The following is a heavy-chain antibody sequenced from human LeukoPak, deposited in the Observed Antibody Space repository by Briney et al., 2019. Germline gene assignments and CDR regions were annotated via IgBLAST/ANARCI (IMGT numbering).Heavy chain of an antibody. Sequence: SETLSLTCTVSGGSISSYYWSWIRQPAGKGLEWIGRIYPSGSTNYNPSLKSRVTMSVDTSKNQFSLKLSSVTAADTAVYYCARSLWFGEQGGWFDPWGQGTLVTVSS. V-gene: IGHV4-4*07. CDR2: IYPSGST. CDR3: ARSLWFGEQGGWFDP. D-gene: IGHD3-10*01. J-gene: IGHJ5*02. CDR1: GGSISSYY.